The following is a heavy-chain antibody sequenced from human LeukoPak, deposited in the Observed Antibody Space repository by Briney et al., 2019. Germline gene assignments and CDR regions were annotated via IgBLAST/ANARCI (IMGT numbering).Heavy chain of an antibody. CDR1: GFTFRSYA. CDR3: VRLVRYYFDY. D-gene: IGHD6-19*01. CDR2: FRGSDGIT. V-gene: IGHV3-23*01. J-gene: IGHJ4*02. Sequence: GGSLRLSCPASGFTFRSYAMSWVGQAPGKGLEWVSVFRGSDGITYYADSVKGRFTISRDNSKITLYLQMNSLRAEDTAVYYCVRLVRYYFDYWGQGTLVTVSS.